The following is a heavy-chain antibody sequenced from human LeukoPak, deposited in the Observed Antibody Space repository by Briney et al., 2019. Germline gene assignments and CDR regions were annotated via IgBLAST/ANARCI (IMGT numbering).Heavy chain of an antibody. V-gene: IGHV4-59*08. J-gene: IGHJ4*02. CDR2: IYSSGST. CDR1: GGSISSYY. D-gene: IGHD6-19*01. Sequence: SETLSLTCTVSGGSISSYYWSWIRQPPGKGLEWIGYIYSSGSTNYNSSLKSRVTISVDTSKNQFSLKLSPVTAADTAVYYCARTGAVAGTSDYWGQGTLVTVSS. CDR3: ARTGAVAGTSDY.